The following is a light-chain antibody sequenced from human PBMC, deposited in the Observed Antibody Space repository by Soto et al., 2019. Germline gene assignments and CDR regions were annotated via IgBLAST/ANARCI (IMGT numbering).Light chain of an antibody. J-gene: IGKJ2*01. CDR2: DSS. CDR1: QSLGDF. V-gene: IGKV1-33*01. CDR3: QQYEHLPFT. Sequence: DIQMTQSPSSLSASVGDRVTISCRASQSLGDFLNWYQQQPGKAPRLLIYDSSNVEAGVPSRFSRRRSGPDFTLAISSLQSEDFATYYCQQYEHLPFTFGQGTKVDVK.